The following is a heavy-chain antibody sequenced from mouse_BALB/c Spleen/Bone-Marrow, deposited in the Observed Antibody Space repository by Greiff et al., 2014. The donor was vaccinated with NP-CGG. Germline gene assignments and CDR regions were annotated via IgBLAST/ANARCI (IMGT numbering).Heavy chain of an antibody. CDR3: SSYAMDY. J-gene: IGHJ4*01. Sequence: EVQLQQSGAELVKPGASVKLSCTASGFNIKDTYMHWVKQRPEQGLEWIGRIDPANGNTKYDPKFQGKATITADTSSNTAYLQRSSLTSEDTAVYYGSSYAMDYWGQGTSVTVSS. V-gene: IGHV14-3*02. CDR1: GFNIKDTY. CDR2: IDPANGNT.